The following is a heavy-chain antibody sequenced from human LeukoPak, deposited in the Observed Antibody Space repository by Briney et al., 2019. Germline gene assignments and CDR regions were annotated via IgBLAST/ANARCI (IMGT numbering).Heavy chain of an antibody. CDR3: ARDEGSGWYYFDY. J-gene: IGHJ4*02. CDR1: GGSISSSSYY. Sequence: SETLSLTCTVSGGSISSSSYYWGWIRQPPGKGLEWTGSIYYSGSTYYNPSLKSRVTISVDTSKNQFSLKLSSVTAADTAVYYCARDEGSGWYYFDYWGQGTLVTVSS. D-gene: IGHD6-19*01. CDR2: IYYSGST. V-gene: IGHV4-39*02.